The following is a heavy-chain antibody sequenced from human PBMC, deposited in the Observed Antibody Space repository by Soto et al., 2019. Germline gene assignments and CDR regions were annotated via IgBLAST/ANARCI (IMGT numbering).Heavy chain of an antibody. D-gene: IGHD6-19*01. CDR1: GFTFSSYS. Sequence: GGPLRLSCAASGFTFSSYSMNWVRQAPGKGLEWVSYISSSSSTIYYADSVKGRFTISRDNAKNSLYLQMNSLRDEDTAVYYCARDRGFIAVAGTSWGYYYGMDVWGQGTTVTVSS. CDR3: ARDRGFIAVAGTSWGYYYGMDV. V-gene: IGHV3-48*02. J-gene: IGHJ6*02. CDR2: ISSSSSTI.